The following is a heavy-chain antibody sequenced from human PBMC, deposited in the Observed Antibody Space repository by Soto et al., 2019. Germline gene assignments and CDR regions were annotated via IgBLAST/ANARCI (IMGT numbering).Heavy chain of an antibody. D-gene: IGHD6-19*01. V-gene: IGHV4-31*03. CDR2: IYYSGST. CDR3: ARSLGGIAVAGTAFWRDYYYYGMDV. J-gene: IGHJ6*02. Sequence: SETLSLTCSVSGGSISSGGYYWSWIRQHPGKGLEWIGYIYYSGSTYYNPSLKSRVTISVDTSKNQFSLKLSSVTAADTAVYYCARSLGGIAVAGTAFWRDYYYYGMDVWGQGTTVTVSS. CDR1: GGSISSGGYY.